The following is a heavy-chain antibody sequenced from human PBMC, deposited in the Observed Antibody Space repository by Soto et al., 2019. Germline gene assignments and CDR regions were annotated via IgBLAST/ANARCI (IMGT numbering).Heavy chain of an antibody. CDR2: INNGNGNT. CDR1: GHTFITFG. Sequence: QVQLEQSGVEMRKPGASVKVSCKASGHTFITFGVSWVRQAPGQGLEWMGWINNGNGNTNYAQKFQGRVSMTRDTSTTTLYMELRSLTSDDAAVYFCARDTSPGDHKYWDSWGQGTLVIVSS. D-gene: IGHD2-8*02. J-gene: IGHJ4*02. V-gene: IGHV1-18*01. CDR3: ARDTSPGDHKYWDS.